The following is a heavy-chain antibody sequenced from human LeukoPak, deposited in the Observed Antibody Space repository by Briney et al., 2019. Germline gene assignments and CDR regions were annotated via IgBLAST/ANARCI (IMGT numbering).Heavy chain of an antibody. CDR1: GYTFTSYG. CDR2: ISGYNGNT. V-gene: IGHV1-18*01. Sequence: GASVKVSCKASGYTFTSYGISWVRQAPGQGLEWMGWISGYNGNTNYAQKLQGRVTMTTDTSTSTAYMVLRSLRSDDTAVYYCARDQGGNSGFTGDDYWGQGTLVTVSS. CDR3: ARDQGGNSGFTGDDY. J-gene: IGHJ4*02. D-gene: IGHD4-23*01.